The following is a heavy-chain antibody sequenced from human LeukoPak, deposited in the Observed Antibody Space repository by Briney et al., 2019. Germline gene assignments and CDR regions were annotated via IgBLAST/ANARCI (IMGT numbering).Heavy chain of an antibody. V-gene: IGHV4-59*12. J-gene: IGHJ4*02. D-gene: IGHD1-26*01. CDR1: GGSISSYY. Sequence: PSETLSLTCTVSGGSISSYYWSWIRQPPGKGLEWIGYIYYSGSTNYNPSLKSRVTISVDKSKNQFSLKLSSVTAADTAVYYCASHIVGATPFDYWGQGTLVTVSS. CDR2: IYYSGST. CDR3: ASHIVGATPFDY.